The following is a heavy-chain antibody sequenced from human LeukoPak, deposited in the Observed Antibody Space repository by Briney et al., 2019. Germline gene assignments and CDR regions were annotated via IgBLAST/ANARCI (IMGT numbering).Heavy chain of an antibody. V-gene: IGHV4-34*01. CDR3: ARLLPPVYYYGSGSYSRFDP. CDR1: GGSFSGYY. J-gene: IGHJ5*02. Sequence: PSETLSLTCAVYGGSFSGYYWSWIRQPPGKGLEWIGEINHSGSTNYNPSLKSRVTISVDTSKNQFSLKLSSVTAADTAVYYCARLLPPVYYYGSGSYSRFDPWAQGTLVTVSS. D-gene: IGHD3-10*01. CDR2: INHSGST.